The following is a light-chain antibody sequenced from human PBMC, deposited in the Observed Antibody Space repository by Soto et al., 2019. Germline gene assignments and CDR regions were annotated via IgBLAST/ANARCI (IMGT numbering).Light chain of an antibody. CDR2: GAS. V-gene: IGKV3-20*01. J-gene: IGKJ2*01. CDR1: QSVTSSH. CDR3: LLYFSPDRYT. Sequence: EIVLTQTPGTLSLSPGERATLSCRASQSVTSSHLAWYQQKPGPAPRLLIYGASTSATGIPDRFSGSGSDTDFSLTIRRLDPEDFAMYYCLLYFSPDRYTFGPGTKVQIK.